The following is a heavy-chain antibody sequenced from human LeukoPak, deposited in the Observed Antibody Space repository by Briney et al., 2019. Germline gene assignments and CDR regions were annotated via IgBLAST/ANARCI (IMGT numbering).Heavy chain of an antibody. J-gene: IGHJ4*02. CDR3: ARAGYSSGWYPTKAFDY. CDR1: GYTFTSYG. Sequence: EASVTVSCKASGYTFTSYGISWVRQAPGQGLEWMGCISAYNGNTNYAQKLQGRVTMTTDTSTSTAYMELRSLRSDDTAVYYCARAGYSSGWYPTKAFDYWGQGTLVTVSS. D-gene: IGHD6-19*01. CDR2: ISAYNGNT. V-gene: IGHV1-18*04.